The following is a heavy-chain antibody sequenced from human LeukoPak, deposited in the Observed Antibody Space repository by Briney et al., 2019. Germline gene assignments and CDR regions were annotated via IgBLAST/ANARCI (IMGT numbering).Heavy chain of an antibody. J-gene: IGHJ4*02. CDR3: AKDRLNYYGSGMYYFDY. V-gene: IGHV3-30*18. CDR2: ISYDGSNK. D-gene: IGHD3-10*01. Sequence: GGSLRLSCAASGFTFSSYGMHWVRQAPGKGLEWVAVISYDGSNKYYADSVKGRFTISRDNSKNTLYLQMNSLRAEDTAVYYCAKDRLNYYGSGMYYFDYWGQGTLVTVSS. CDR1: GFTFSSYG.